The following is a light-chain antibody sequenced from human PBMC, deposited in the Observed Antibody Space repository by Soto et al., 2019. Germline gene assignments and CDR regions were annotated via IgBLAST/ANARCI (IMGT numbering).Light chain of an antibody. Sequence: QSVLTQPPSASGTPGQRVTISCSGSSSNIGSNYVYWYQQLPGTAPKLLIYRNNQRPSGVPDRFSGSKSGTSASLAISGLRSEDEADYYCAAWDDSLSGLYVFGTGTKPTVL. CDR3: AAWDDSLSGLYV. V-gene: IGLV1-47*01. J-gene: IGLJ1*01. CDR1: SSNIGSNY. CDR2: RNN.